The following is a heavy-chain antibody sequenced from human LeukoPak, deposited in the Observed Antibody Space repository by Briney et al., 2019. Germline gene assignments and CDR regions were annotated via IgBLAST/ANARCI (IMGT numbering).Heavy chain of an antibody. CDR1: GFSVTSNY. J-gene: IGHJ3*02. D-gene: IGHD1-26*01. CDR2: FYSGGRP. V-gene: IGHV3-53*01. Sequence: PGGSLRLSCAASGFSVTSNYMTWVRQAPGKGLDWISIFYSGGRPHYSDSMKGGFIISTDNSNNTLYLQINSLRTEDTAVYYCARRRGGSPDDGFDIWGRGTLVTVSS. CDR3: ARRRGGSPDDGFDI.